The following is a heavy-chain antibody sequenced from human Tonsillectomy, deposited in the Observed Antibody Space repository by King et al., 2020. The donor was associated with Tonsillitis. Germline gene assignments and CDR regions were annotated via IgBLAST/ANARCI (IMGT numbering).Heavy chain of an antibody. Sequence: VQLVESGGGVVQPGGSLRLSCAASGFTFSSYGMHWVRQAPGKGLEWVAFIRYDGSKKDFGDSVKGRFTISRDNSKNTLYLQMNSLRAEDTAVYYCAKDLDDDYFDYWGQGTLVTVSS. V-gene: IGHV3-30*02. J-gene: IGHJ4*02. CDR3: AKDLDDDYFDY. D-gene: IGHD1-1*01. CDR1: GFTFSSYG. CDR2: IRYDGSKK.